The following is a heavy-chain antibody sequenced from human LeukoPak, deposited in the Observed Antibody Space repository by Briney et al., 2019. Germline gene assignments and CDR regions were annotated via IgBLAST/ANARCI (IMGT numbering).Heavy chain of an antibody. CDR3: ARGSFAHYGSGSYYNVNWFDP. D-gene: IGHD3-10*01. CDR1: GYTFTSYG. CDR2: ISAYNGNT. V-gene: IGHV1-18*01. J-gene: IGHJ5*02. Sequence: ASVKVSCRASGYTFTSYGISWVRQAPGQGLEWMGWISAYNGNTNYAQKLQGRVTMTTDTSTSTAYMELRSLRSDDTAVYYCARGSFAHYGSGSYYNVNWFDPWGQGTLVTVSS.